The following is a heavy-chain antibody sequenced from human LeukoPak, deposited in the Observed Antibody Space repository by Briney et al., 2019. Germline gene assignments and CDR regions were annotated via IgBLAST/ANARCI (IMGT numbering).Heavy chain of an antibody. CDR3: TRVPVGRSGLMDV. V-gene: IGHV3-74*01. CDR2: VDPDGTTT. J-gene: IGHJ6*02. Sequence: GGSLRLSCAASGFTLSNYWMHWVRQAPGEGLVWVSRVDPDGTTTNYADSVTGRFTTSRDNAKNTLYLQMNSLRAEDTALYYCTRVPVGRSGLMDVWGRGTTVTVSS. D-gene: IGHD4-23*01. CDR1: GFTLSNYW.